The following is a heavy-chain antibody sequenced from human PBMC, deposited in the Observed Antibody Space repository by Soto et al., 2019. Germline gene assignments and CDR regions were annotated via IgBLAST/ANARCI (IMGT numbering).Heavy chain of an antibody. V-gene: IGHV4-59*02. J-gene: IGHJ6*03. CDR3: ARSLIVVVPAAPRDSYYYYYMDV. D-gene: IGHD2-2*01. Sequence: SETLSLTCSFSGDSVTSHYLTWIRQSPEKGLEWIGYIYYSGSTNYNPSLKSRVTISVDTSKNQFSLKLSSVTAADTAVYYCARSLIVVVPAAPRDSYYYYYMDVWGKGTTVTVSS. CDR1: GDSVTSHY. CDR2: IYYSGST.